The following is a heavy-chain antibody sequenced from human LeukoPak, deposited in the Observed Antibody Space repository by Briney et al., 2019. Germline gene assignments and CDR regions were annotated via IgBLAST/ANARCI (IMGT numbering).Heavy chain of an antibody. Sequence: GGSLRLSCAASGFTVSSNYMSWVRQAPGKGLEWVSAISGSGGSTYYSDSVKGRFTISRDNSKNTLYLQMNSLRAEDTAVYYCAKYSYYDFWSGYLLDYWGQGTLVTVSS. CDR1: GFTVSSNY. V-gene: IGHV3-23*01. CDR2: ISGSGGST. J-gene: IGHJ4*02. D-gene: IGHD3-3*01. CDR3: AKYSYYDFWSGYLLDY.